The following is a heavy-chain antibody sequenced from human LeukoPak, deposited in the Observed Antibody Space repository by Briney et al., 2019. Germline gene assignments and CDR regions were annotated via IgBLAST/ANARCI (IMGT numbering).Heavy chain of an antibody. CDR2: IRGSGSST. J-gene: IGHJ4*02. CDR1: GFTFSSYA. D-gene: IGHD6-19*01. V-gene: IGHV3-23*01. CDR3: ARPYSSGWHGDFDY. Sequence: GGSLRLSCAASGFTFSSYAMNWVRQAPGKGLEWVSAIRGSGSSTFYADSVKGRFTISRDNSKNTLYLQMNSLRAEDTAVYYCARPYSSGWHGDFDYWGQGALVTVSS.